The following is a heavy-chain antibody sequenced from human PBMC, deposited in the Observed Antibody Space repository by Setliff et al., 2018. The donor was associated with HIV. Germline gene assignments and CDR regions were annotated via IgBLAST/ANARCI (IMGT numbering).Heavy chain of an antibody. J-gene: IGHJ4*02. V-gene: IGHV4-59*01. CDR2: IFPGGAT. D-gene: IGHD5-12*01. CDR3: AKSSPSIGYITDC. CDR1: GGSISDSH. Sequence: PSETLSLTCTVSGGSISDSHWSWIRHSPGKGLEWIGIIFPGGATNYNPSLTSRVTISVDTSKNHLFLKLTSVTTADTAVYFCAKSSPSIGYITDCWGQGAPVTVSS.